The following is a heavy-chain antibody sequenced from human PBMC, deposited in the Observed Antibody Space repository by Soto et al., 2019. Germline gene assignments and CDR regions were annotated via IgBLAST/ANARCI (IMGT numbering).Heavy chain of an antibody. Sequence: ASVKVSCKASGYTFSDYYMHWVGQAPVQGLEWMVCINPNSGGTNSAEQFQDRVTMTRDTSISTAHMQLRRLRSDETAVYYCARERSCTPTGCSAFAPWGPGTLVTVSS. CDR2: INPNSGGT. J-gene: IGHJ5*02. CDR1: GYTFSDYY. D-gene: IGHD2-2*01. V-gene: IGHV1-2*02. CDR3: ARERSCTPTGCSAFAP.